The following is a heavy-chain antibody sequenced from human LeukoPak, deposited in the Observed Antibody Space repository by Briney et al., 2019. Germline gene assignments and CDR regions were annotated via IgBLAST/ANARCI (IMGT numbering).Heavy chain of an antibody. CDR2: IYSSGST. Sequence: PSETLSLACSVSGVSISSGSNYWGWIRQPPGKTLEWIGSIYSSGSTYYNSSLKSRVIILIDTSKNHFSLTLSSVTAADTAVYYCTRSDGYGLVGIWGQGTMVTVSS. D-gene: IGHD3-10*01. V-gene: IGHV4-39*07. CDR1: GVSISSGSNY. CDR3: TRSDGYGLVGI. J-gene: IGHJ3*01.